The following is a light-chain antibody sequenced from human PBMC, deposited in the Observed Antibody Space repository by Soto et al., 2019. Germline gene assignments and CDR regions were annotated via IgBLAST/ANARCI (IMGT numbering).Light chain of an antibody. J-gene: IGKJ5*01. V-gene: IGKV1-16*02. Sequence: DIQMTQSPCSLSASVGDTVTIECRASEDISTSLAWFQQEPGKAPRTLIYGATYRQTGVPSKFSGSGSGTHFTLTINSLQPEDFATYYCQQYDTYPITFGQGTRLEIK. CDR2: GAT. CDR3: QQYDTYPIT. CDR1: EDISTS.